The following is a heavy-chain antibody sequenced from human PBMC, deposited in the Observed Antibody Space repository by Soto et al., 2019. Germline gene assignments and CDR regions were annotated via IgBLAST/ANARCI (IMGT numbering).Heavy chain of an antibody. CDR1: GFTFSSYG. J-gene: IGHJ4*02. Sequence: QVQLVESGGGVVQPGRSLRLSCAASGFTFSSYGMHWVRQAPGKGLEWVAVIWYDGSNKYYADSVKGRFTISRDNSKNTLYLQMNSLRADDTAVYYCARDRGVGATLDYWGQGTLVTVSS. CDR3: ARDRGVGATLDY. D-gene: IGHD1-26*01. CDR2: IWYDGSNK. V-gene: IGHV3-33*01.